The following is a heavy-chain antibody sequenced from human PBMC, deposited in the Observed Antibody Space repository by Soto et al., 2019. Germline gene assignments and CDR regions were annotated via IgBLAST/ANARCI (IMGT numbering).Heavy chain of an antibody. V-gene: IGHV3-30-3*01. D-gene: IGHD3-10*01. J-gene: IGHJ6*02. CDR3: ARGGEIDAVHYYGMDV. CDR2: ISYDGSNK. Sequence: GGSLRLSCAASGFTFSSYAMHWVRQAPGKGLEWVAVISYDGSNKYYADSVKGRFTISRDNSKNTLYLQMNSLRAEDTAVYYCARGGEIDAVHYYGMDVWGQGTTVTVSS. CDR1: GFTFSSYA.